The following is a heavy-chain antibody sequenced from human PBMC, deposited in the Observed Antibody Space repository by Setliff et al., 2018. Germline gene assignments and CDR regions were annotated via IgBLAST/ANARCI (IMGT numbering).Heavy chain of an antibody. CDR1: GFSLSNTKMG. CDR3: ARTRDDPYYYDSRGYYYDAFEM. V-gene: IGHV2-26*01. Sequence: ESGPTLVNPTEPLTLACTVSGFSLSNTKMGVSWIRQPPGKALEWLAHIFSNAEKTYSPSLQTRLTISKDTSKSQVVLTMTNMDPADTGTYYCARTRDDPYYYDSRGYYYDAFEMWGRGTLVAVSS. J-gene: IGHJ3*02. CDR2: IFSNAEK. D-gene: IGHD3-22*01.